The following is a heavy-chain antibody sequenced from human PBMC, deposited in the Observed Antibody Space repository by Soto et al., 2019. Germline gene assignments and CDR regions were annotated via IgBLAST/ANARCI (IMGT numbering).Heavy chain of an antibody. CDR3: ARGGTIFGVVILRDGMDV. CDR1: GYTFTSYY. V-gene: IGHV1-46*01. D-gene: IGHD3-3*01. CDR2: INPSGGST. Sequence: QVQLVQSGAEVKKPGASVKVSCKASGYTFTSYYMHWVRQAPGQGLEWMGIINPSGGSTSYAQKFQGRVTMTRDTSTSTVYMELSSLRSKDTAVYYCARGGTIFGVVILRDGMDVWGQGTTVTVSS. J-gene: IGHJ6*02.